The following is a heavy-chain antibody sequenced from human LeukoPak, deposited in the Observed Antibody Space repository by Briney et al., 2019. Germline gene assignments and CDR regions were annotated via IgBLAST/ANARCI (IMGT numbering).Heavy chain of an antibody. CDR2: IIPILGIA. D-gene: IGHD2-15*01. V-gene: IGHV1-69*04. J-gene: IGHJ3*02. CDR1: GGTFSSYA. Sequence: SVKVSCKASGGTFSSYAISWVRQAPGQGLEWMGRIIPILGIANYAQKFQGRVTITADKSTSTAYMELSSLRSEDTAVYYCARGGISEAFDIWGQGTMVTVSS. CDR3: ARGGISEAFDI.